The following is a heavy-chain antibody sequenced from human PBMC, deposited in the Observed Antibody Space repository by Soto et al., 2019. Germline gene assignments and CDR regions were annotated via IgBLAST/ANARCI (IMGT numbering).Heavy chain of an antibody. V-gene: IGHV4-39*01. CDR3: ANDYGDYKSYYGMDV. D-gene: IGHD4-17*01. Sequence: QLQLQESGPGLAKPSETLSLTCTVSGASVTSSTYYWGWIRQPPGKGLEWIGSIYYSGSTYYNPSLRSRVTISVDTSKNQVSLKLTYVTAADTAVYYCANDYGDYKSYYGMDVWGQGTTVTVSS. J-gene: IGHJ6*02. CDR1: GASVTSSTYY. CDR2: IYYSGST.